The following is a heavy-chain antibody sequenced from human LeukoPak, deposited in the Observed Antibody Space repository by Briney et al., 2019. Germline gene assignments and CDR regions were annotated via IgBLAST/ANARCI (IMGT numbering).Heavy chain of an antibody. J-gene: IGHJ6*02. Sequence: PGGSLRLSCAASGFTVSSNYMSWVRQAPGKGLEWVSFIYSGGSTYYADSVKGRFTISRHNSKNTLYLQMNSLSAEDTAVYYCASAYCGGDYYLMDYYGMDVWGQGTTVTVSS. V-gene: IGHV3-53*04. CDR2: IYSGGST. D-gene: IGHD2-21*02. CDR1: GFTVSSNY. CDR3: ASAYCGGDYYLMDYYGMDV.